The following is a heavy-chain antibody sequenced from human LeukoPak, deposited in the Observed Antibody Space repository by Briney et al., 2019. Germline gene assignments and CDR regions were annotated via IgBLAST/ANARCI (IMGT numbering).Heavy chain of an antibody. CDR3: ARGEYGDYEYYYYYYYMDV. CDR2: INHSGST. Sequence: SETLSLTCAVNGGSFSGYYWSWIRQPPGKGLEWIGEINHSGSTNYNPSLKSRVTISVDTSKNQFSLKMSSVTAADTAVYYCARGEYGDYEYYYYYYYMDVWGKGATVTVSS. V-gene: IGHV4-34*01. D-gene: IGHD4-17*01. CDR1: GGSFSGYY. J-gene: IGHJ6*03.